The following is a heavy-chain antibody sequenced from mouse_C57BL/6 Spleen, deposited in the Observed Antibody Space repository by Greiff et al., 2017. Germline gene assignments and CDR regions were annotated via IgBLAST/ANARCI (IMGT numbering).Heavy chain of an antibody. CDR1: GYTFTSYW. Sequence: QVQLQQPGAELVMPGASVKLSCKASGYTFTSYWMHWVKQRPGQGLEWIGEIDPSDSYTNYNQKFKGKSTLTVDKSSSTAYMQLSSLTSEDSAVYYGARPYLYCGSSGEFAYWGQGTLVTVSA. J-gene: IGHJ3*01. D-gene: IGHD1-1*01. CDR2: IDPSDSYT. V-gene: IGHV1-69*01. CDR3: ARPYLYCGSSGEFAY.